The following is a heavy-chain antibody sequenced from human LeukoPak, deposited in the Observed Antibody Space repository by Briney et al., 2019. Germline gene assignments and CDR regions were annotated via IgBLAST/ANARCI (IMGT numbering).Heavy chain of an antibody. CDR2: INPVGGST. Sequence: GASVKVSCKPSGFSFISYFIHWVRQAPGQGLEWMGKINPVGGSTTYVQRFQGRVTMTRDTSTSTVYMELSSLRFEDTAVYYCARGAQIAVVGSHVDYWGQGSLVTVSS. CDR1: GFSFISYF. V-gene: IGHV1-46*01. CDR3: ARGAQIAVVGSHVDY. D-gene: IGHD6-13*01. J-gene: IGHJ4*02.